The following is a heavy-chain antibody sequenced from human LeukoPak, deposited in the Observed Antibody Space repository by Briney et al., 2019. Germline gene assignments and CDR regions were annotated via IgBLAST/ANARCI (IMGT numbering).Heavy chain of an antibody. CDR2: INMDGRST. CDR1: GFTFSSYA. Sequence: PGRSLRPARAASGFTFSSYAMSWVRPAPGKGLGWVSRINMDGRSTSYADSVEGRFTISRDNAKNTLYLQMNSLRAEDTAVYYCARADSSSWYAYYYMDVWGKGTTVTVSS. CDR3: ARADSSSWYAYYYMDV. D-gene: IGHD6-13*01. J-gene: IGHJ6*03. V-gene: IGHV3-74*01.